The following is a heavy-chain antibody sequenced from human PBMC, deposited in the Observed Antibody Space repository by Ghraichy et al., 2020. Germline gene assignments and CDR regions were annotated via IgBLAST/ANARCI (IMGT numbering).Heavy chain of an antibody. CDR2: ISSSSSYI. CDR3: ARSKWQQRRVAGHDY. CDR1: GFTFSSYS. Sequence: SCAASGFTFSSYSMNWVRQAPGKGLEWVSSISSSSSYIYYADSVKGRFTISRDNAKNSLYLQMNSLRAEDTAVYYCARSKWQQRRVAGHDYWGQGTLVTVSS. V-gene: IGHV3-21*01. D-gene: IGHD6-25*01. J-gene: IGHJ4*02.